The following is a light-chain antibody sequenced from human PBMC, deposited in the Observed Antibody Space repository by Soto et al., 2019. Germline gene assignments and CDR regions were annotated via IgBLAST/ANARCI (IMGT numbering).Light chain of an antibody. V-gene: IGLV2-11*01. CDR1: DSDIGRYDY. CDR3: CSYAGSYSLRV. Sequence: QSALTQPRSVAGSPGQSVTISCTGTDSDIGRYDYVSWYQQHPGQAPKLLIYDVSQRPSGVPDRFSGSKSGNTASLTISGLQTDDEADYFCCSYAGSYSLRVFGIGTKLTVL. CDR2: DVS. J-gene: IGLJ1*01.